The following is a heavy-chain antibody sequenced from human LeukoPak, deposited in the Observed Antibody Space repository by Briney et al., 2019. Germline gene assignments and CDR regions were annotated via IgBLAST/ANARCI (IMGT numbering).Heavy chain of an antibody. D-gene: IGHD3-10*01. CDR1: NHSISRTYH. CDR3: ATMMYGSGNYYNSDY. Sequence: PSQTLSLTCSVSNHSISRTYHWGWIRQPPGKGLEWIGTIYLSGTTYYSPSLKSRGTISIHTSKNQFSLRLTSVTAADTAVYYCATMMYGSGNYYNSDYWGQGTLVTVSS. CDR2: IYLSGTT. V-gene: IGHV4-38-2*02. J-gene: IGHJ4*02.